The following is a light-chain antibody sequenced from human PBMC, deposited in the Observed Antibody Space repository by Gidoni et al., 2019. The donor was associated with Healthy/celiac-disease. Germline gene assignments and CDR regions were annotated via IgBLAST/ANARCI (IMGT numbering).Light chain of an antibody. J-gene: IGKJ2*03. Sequence: EIVLTQSPGTLSLSPGERATLSCRASQSVSSSYLAWYQQKPGQAPRLLIYGASSRATGIPDRFSGSGSGTDFTLTISRLEPEDFAVYYCQQYGSSPNSVXQXTKLEIK. V-gene: IGKV3-20*01. CDR1: QSVSSSY. CDR3: QQYGSSPNS. CDR2: GAS.